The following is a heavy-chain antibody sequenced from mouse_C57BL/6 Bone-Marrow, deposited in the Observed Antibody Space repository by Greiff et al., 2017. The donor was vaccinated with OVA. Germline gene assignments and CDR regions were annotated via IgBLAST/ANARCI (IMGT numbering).Heavy chain of an antibody. J-gene: IGHJ3*01. CDR2: INPGSGGT. V-gene: IGHV1-54*01. D-gene: IGHD2-4*01. CDR1: GYAFTNYL. Sequence: QVQLKQSGAELVRPGTSVKVSCKASGYAFTNYLIEWVKQRPGQGLEWIGVINPGSGGTNYNEKFKGKATLTADKSSSTAYMQLSSLTSEDSAVYFCARDYDYDEGAWFAYWGQGTLVTVSA. CDR3: ARDYDYDEGAWFAY.